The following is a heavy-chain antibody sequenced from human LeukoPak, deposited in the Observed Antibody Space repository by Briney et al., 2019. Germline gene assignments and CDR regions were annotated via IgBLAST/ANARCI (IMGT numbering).Heavy chain of an antibody. CDR3: ARDDDILTGDY. Sequence: ASVKVSCKASGGTFSSYAIGWVRQAPGQGLEWMGRIIPILGIANYAQKFQGRVTITADKSTSTAYMELSSLRSEDTAVYYCARDDDILTGDYWGQGTLVTVSS. V-gene: IGHV1-69*04. D-gene: IGHD3-9*01. CDR1: GGTFSSYA. CDR2: IIPILGIA. J-gene: IGHJ4*02.